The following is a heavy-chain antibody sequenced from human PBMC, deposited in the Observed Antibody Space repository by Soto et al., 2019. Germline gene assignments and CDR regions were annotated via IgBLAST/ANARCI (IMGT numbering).Heavy chain of an antibody. J-gene: IGHJ4*02. CDR1: GFTFSSYA. CDR3: AKATSSSSGSYSLSLGG. V-gene: IGHV3-23*01. CDR2: ISGSGGST. D-gene: IGHD3-10*01. Sequence: EVQLLESGGGLVQPGGSLRLSCAASGFTFSSYAMSWVRQAPGKGLEWVSAISGSGGSTYYADSVKGRFTISRDNSKNTRYLPMNSLRAEDTAVYYCAKATSSSSGSYSLSLGGWGQGTLVTVSS.